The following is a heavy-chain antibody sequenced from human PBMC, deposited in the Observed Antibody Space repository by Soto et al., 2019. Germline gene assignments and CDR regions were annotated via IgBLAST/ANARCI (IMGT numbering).Heavy chain of an antibody. D-gene: IGHD5-18*01. V-gene: IGHV4-30-4*01. CDR1: GGSISSGDYY. CDR3: ARGLDTAMVTFSMHVAFDI. J-gene: IGHJ3*02. Sequence: QVQLQESGPGLVKPSQTLSLTCTVSGGSISSGDYYWSWIRQPPGKGLEWIGYIYYSGSTYYNPSXXGRVTISVDTXXNXFXXKLSSVTAADTAVYYCARGLDTAMVTFSMHVAFDIWGQGTMVTVSS. CDR2: IYYSGST.